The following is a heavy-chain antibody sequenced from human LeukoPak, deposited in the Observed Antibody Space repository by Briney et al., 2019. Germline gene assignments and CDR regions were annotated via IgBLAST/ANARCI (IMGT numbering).Heavy chain of an antibody. CDR2: IKQDGSEK. V-gene: IGHV3-7*03. CDR1: GFTFSGST. D-gene: IGHD3-10*01. J-gene: IGHJ4*02. CDR3: ATWTSGSYTN. Sequence: PGGSLKLSCAASGFTFSGSTMHWVRQAPGKGLEWVANIKQDGSEKYYVDSVKGRFTISRDNAKNSLYLQMNSLRAEDTAVYYCATWTSGSYTNWGQGTLVTVSS.